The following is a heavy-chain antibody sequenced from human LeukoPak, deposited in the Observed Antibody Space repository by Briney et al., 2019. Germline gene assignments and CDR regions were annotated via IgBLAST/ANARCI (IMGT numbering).Heavy chain of an antibody. CDR1: GITVSYNY. CDR3: AKLDTGGYYFDY. J-gene: IGHJ4*02. Sequence: GGSLRLSCAASGITVSYNYMSWVRQAPGKGLEWVSLIYSGGSTYYADSVKGRFTFSRDDSENTLFLQMNSLRPEGTAVYYCAKLDTGGYYFDYWGQGTLVTVSS. CDR2: IYSGGST. D-gene: IGHD3-22*01. V-gene: IGHV3-66*02.